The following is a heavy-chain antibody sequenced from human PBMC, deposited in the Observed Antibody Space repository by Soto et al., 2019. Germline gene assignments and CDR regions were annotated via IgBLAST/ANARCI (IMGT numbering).Heavy chain of an antibody. V-gene: IGHV3-21*01. J-gene: IGHJ6*02. Sequence: LRLSCAASGFTFSSYSMNWVRQAPGKGLEWVSSISSSSSYIYYAGSVKGRFTISRDNAKNSLYLQMNSLRAEDTAVYYCARERTYYYDSSGYPGRSYYYYGMDVWGQGTTVTVSS. D-gene: IGHD3-22*01. CDR2: ISSSSSYI. CDR3: ARERTYYYDSSGYPGRSYYYYGMDV. CDR1: GFTFSSYS.